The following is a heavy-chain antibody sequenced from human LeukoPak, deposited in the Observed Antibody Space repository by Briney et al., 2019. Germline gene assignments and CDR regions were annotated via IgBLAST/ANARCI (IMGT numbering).Heavy chain of an antibody. Sequence: GASVKVSCKASGYTFTSYDISWVRQATGQGLEWMGWMNPNSGNTGYAQKFQGRVTMTRNTSISTAYMELSSLRSEDTAVYYCARGPRYYDILALGRAFDIWGQGTMVTVSS. J-gene: IGHJ3*02. CDR3: ARGPRYYDILALGRAFDI. CDR2: MNPNSGNT. CDR1: GYTFTSYD. V-gene: IGHV1-8*02. D-gene: IGHD3-9*01.